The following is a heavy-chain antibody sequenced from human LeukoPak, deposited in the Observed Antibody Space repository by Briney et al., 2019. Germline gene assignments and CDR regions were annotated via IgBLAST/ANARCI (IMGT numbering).Heavy chain of an antibody. CDR1: GYTFTSYG. D-gene: IGHD6-19*01. V-gene: IGHV1-3*01. CDR2: INAGNGNA. CDR3: ARDLGGQWLF. J-gene: IGHJ4*02. Sequence: ASVKVSCKASGYTFTSYGISWVRQAPGQRLEWMGWINAGNGNAKYSQKFQGRVTITRDTSASTAYMELSSLRSEDTAVYYCARDLGGQWLFWGQGTLVTVSS.